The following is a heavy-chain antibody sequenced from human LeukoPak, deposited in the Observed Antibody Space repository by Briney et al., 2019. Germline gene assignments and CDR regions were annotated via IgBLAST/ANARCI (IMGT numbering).Heavy chain of an antibody. J-gene: IGHJ4*02. D-gene: IGHD4-17*01. V-gene: IGHV4-4*07. Sequence: SETLSLTCTVSGGSISSYYWSWIRQPAGKGLEWIGRIYTSGSTNYNPSLKSRVTISADPSKNQFSLKLSSVTAADTAVYYCARGAPLRRPGLIDYWGQGTLVTVSS. CDR2: IYTSGST. CDR3: ARGAPLRRPGLIDY. CDR1: GGSISSYY.